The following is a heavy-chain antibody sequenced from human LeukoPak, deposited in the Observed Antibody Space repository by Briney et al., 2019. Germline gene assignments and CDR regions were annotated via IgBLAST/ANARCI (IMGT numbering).Heavy chain of an antibody. V-gene: IGHV1-18*01. CDR2: ITDYSGNT. Sequence: ASVKVSCKASGYTFTSYGINWVRQAPGQGLEWMGWITDYSGNTNYAQKFQGRVTMTTDTSTSTAYMELRSLRSDDTAVYYCARDDSIAAAGTWFDYWGQGTLVTVSS. CDR1: GYTFTSYG. D-gene: IGHD6-13*01. CDR3: ARDDSIAAAGTWFDY. J-gene: IGHJ4*02.